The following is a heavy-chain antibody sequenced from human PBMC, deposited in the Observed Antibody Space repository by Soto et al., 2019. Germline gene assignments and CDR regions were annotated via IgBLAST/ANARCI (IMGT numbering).Heavy chain of an antibody. CDR1: GFTFSSYA. D-gene: IGHD6-13*01. V-gene: IGHV3-23*01. CDR3: ARRGPGTYFDY. Sequence: EVQLLDSGGGLVQPGGSLSLSCAASGFTFSSYAMNWVRQAPGKGLEWVSVISGSGGSTYYADSVKGRFTISRDNSKNTLYLQMNSLRAEDTAVYYCARRGPGTYFDYWGQGTLVTVSS. J-gene: IGHJ4*02. CDR2: ISGSGGST.